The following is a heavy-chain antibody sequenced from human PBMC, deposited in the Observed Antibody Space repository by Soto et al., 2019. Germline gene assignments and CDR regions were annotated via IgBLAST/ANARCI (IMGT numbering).Heavy chain of an antibody. V-gene: IGHV3-11*01. D-gene: IGHD3-3*01. J-gene: IGHJ6*02. CDR2: ISSRGSSI. Sequence: GSLRLSCAVSGFTFSDYYMSWIRQAPGKGLEWVSYISSRGSSIYYADSVKGRFTISRDNAKNSLYLQMNGLRAEDTAVYYCARGYYDFWSGYYISPYGMDVWGQGTTVTVSS. CDR3: ARGYYDFWSGYYISPYGMDV. CDR1: GFTFSDYY.